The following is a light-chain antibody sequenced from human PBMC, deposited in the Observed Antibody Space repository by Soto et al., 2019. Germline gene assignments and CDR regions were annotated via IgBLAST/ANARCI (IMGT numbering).Light chain of an antibody. Sequence: EIVMTQSPATLSVSPGERDTLSCRASQNVSSNLAWYQQKPGQAPRLLIYGASTRATGIPARFSGSGSGTEFTLTISSLQSEDFAVYYCQQYNNWRITFGQGTRLEIK. CDR3: QQYNNWRIT. J-gene: IGKJ5*01. CDR1: QNVSSN. CDR2: GAS. V-gene: IGKV3-15*01.